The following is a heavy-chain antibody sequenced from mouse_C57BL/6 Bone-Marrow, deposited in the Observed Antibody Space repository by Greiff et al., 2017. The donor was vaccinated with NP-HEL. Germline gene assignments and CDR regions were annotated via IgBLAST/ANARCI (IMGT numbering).Heavy chain of an antibody. D-gene: IGHD1-1*01. CDR1: GFNFKDYY. J-gene: IGHJ4*01. V-gene: IGHV14-1*01. CDR3: TTYGSSPHYAMDY. CDR2: IDPEDGDT. Sequence: EVKLVESGAELVRPGASVKLSCTASGFNFKDYYMHWVKQRPEQGLEWIGRIDPEDGDTEYAPKFQGKATMTADTSSNTAYLQLSSLTSEDTAVYYGTTYGSSPHYAMDYWGQGTSVTVSS.